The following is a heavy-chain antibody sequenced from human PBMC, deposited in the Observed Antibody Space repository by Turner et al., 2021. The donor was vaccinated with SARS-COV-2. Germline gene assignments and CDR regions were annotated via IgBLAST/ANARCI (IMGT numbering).Heavy chain of an antibody. CDR1: GFTVSSNY. CDR2: IYSGGSK. CDR3: ARDLEVAGGMDV. J-gene: IGHJ6*02. V-gene: IGHV3-66*01. Sequence: EVQPLASGGGLVQPAASLRLSSAASGFTVSSNYMRWVRQAPGKGLEWVSLIYSGGSKFYADSVKGRFTISRDNSKNTLYLQMNSLRAEDTAVYYCARDLEVAGGMDVWGQGTTVTVSS.